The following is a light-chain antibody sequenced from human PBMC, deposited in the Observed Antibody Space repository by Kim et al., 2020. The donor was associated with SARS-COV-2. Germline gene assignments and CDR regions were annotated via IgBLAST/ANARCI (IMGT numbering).Light chain of an antibody. CDR2: ANT. CDR3: QSYDSSLSGSV. CDR1: SSNIGTGYD. Sequence: QRVTISCPGSSSNIGTGYDVHWYQQLPGTAPKLLIYANTNRPSGVPDRFSASKSGTSASLAITGLQAEDEADYYCQSYDSSLSGSVFGGGTQLTVL. J-gene: IGLJ2*01. V-gene: IGLV1-40*01.